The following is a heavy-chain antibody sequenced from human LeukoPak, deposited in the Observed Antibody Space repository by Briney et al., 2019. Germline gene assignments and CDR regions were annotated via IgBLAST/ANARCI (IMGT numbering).Heavy chain of an antibody. V-gene: IGHV1-69*04. D-gene: IGHD3/OR15-3a*01. CDR1: VGTFISYA. J-gene: IGHJ4*02. Sequence: SVTVSFKASVGTFISYAISWVRQAPGQGLEWMGRIIPILGIANYAQKFQGRVTITADKSTSTAYMELSSLRSEDTAVYYCARVRTGLFDYWGQGTLVTVSS. CDR3: ARVRTGLFDY. CDR2: IIPILGIA.